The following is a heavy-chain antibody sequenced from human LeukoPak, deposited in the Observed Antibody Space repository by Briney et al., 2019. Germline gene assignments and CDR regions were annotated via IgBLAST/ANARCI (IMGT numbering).Heavy chain of an antibody. J-gene: IGHJ3*02. Sequence: GGSLRPSCAASGFTFDDYAMHWVRQAPGKGLEWVSGISWNSGSIGYADSVKGRFTISRDNAKNSLYLQMNSLRAEDTALYYCAKGRSSSWYDAFDIWGQGTMVTVYS. D-gene: IGHD6-13*01. CDR1: GFTFDDYA. CDR2: ISWNSGSI. V-gene: IGHV3-9*01. CDR3: AKGRSSSWYDAFDI.